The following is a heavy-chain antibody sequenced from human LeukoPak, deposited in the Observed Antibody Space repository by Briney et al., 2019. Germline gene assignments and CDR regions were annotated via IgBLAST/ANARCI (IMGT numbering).Heavy chain of an antibody. CDR3: ARVGDWNDLVY. CDR1: AGSISRYY. CDR2: IYYSGST. Sequence: PSETLSLTCSVSAGSISRYYWSWIRQPPGKGLEWIGYIYYSGSTNYNPSLKSRVTMSLDTSRNQFSLKLSSVTAADTAVYYCARVGDWNDLVYWGQGTLVSVSS. D-gene: IGHD1-1*01. V-gene: IGHV4-59*01. J-gene: IGHJ4*02.